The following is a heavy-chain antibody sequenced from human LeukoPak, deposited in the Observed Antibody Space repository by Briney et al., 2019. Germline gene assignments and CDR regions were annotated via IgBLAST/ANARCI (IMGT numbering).Heavy chain of an antibody. Sequence: SETLSLTCTVSGGSISGYYWSWIRQPPGKGLEWIGYIYYRGSTNYNPSLKSRVTISADTSKSQFSLKLSSVIAADTAVYYCARDRAGSAPYYYGMDVWGQGTTVTVSS. CDR2: IYYRGST. CDR1: GGSISGYY. V-gene: IGHV4-59*01. J-gene: IGHJ6*02. D-gene: IGHD3-10*01. CDR3: ARDRAGSAPYYYGMDV.